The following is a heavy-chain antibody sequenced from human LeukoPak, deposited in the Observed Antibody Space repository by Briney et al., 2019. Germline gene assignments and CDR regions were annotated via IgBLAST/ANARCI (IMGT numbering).Heavy chain of an antibody. Sequence: ASVNVSYKASGYTFTVYYMHWVRQAPGQGLEWMGWINPNSGGTNYAQKFQGRVTMTRDTSISTAYMGLSRLRSDDTAVYYCARDKRGVGHYYYYGMDVWGQGTTVTVSS. V-gene: IGHV1-2*02. CDR3: ARDKRGVGHYYYYGMDV. D-gene: IGHD3-10*01. CDR1: GYTFTVYY. CDR2: INPNSGGT. J-gene: IGHJ6*02.